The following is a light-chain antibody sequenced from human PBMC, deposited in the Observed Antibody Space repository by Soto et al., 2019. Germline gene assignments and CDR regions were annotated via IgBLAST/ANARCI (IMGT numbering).Light chain of an antibody. CDR1: QTFGGW. CDR2: KAS. CDR3: QQYYSYPKT. Sequence: DIQMAQPPSTRSVSVGDRVTISYRASQTFGGWLALYQQQPGKAPKLLIYKASTLKIGVPSRFSGSGSGTDFTLTISCLQSEDFATYYCQQYYSYPKTFGQGTKVDIK. J-gene: IGKJ1*01. V-gene: IGKV1-5*03.